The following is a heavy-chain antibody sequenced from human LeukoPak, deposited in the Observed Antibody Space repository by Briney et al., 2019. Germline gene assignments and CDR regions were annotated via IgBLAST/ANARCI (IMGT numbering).Heavy chain of an antibody. CDR2: IYHSGST. CDR1: GGSISSGGYS. J-gene: IGHJ6*02. V-gene: IGHV4-30-2*01. Sequence: PSETLSLTCAVSGGSISSGGYSWSWIRQPPGKGLEWIGYIYHSGSTYYNPSLKSRVTISVDRSKNQFSLKLSSVTAADTAVYYCARAVGYYYGMDVWGQGTTVTVSS. D-gene: IGHD1-26*01. CDR3: ARAVGYYYGMDV.